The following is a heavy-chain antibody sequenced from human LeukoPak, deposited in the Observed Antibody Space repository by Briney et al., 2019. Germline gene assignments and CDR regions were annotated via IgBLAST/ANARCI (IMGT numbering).Heavy chain of an antibody. D-gene: IGHD3-22*01. Sequence: AGGSLSLLCVGSGFIFSSYSVNWVREARGGGVVWVCYFCCSSSTIYYADSVKGRFTISRDNAKNSLYPQMNSLRDEDTAVYYCARVSQGAITMIAGDDYWGQGTLVTVSS. CDR1: GFIFSSYS. CDR2: FCCSSSTI. J-gene: IGHJ4*02. CDR3: ARVSQGAITMIAGDDY. V-gene: IGHV3-48*02.